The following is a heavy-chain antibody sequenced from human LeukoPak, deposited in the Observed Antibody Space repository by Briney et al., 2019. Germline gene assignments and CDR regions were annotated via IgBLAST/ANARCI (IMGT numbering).Heavy chain of an antibody. J-gene: IGHJ4*02. CDR2: ISGSGSST. V-gene: IGHV3-23*01. CDR1: GFTFSSYA. Sequence: PGGSLRLSCVASGFTFSSYAMSWVRQAPGKGLEWVSGISGSGSSTYYADSLKGGFTISRDNSKNTLYLQMNSLRAEDTAVYYCAKDMGGQLWPICFAYWGQGALVTVSS. CDR3: AKDMGGQLWPICFAY. D-gene: IGHD5-18*01.